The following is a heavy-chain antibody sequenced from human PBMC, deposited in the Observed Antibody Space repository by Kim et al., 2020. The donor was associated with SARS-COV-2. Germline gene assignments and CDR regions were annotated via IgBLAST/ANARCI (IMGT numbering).Heavy chain of an antibody. CDR3: ARTKLLWFGELFGAFDI. V-gene: IGHV3-64*01. J-gene: IGHJ3*02. D-gene: IGHD3-10*01. CDR2: ISSNGGST. CDR1: GFTFSSYA. Sequence: GGSLRLSCAASGFTFSSYAMHWVRQAPGKGLEYVSAISSNGGSTYYANSVKGRFTISRDNSKNTLYLQMGSLRAEDMAVYYCARTKLLWFGELFGAFDIWGQGTMVTVSS.